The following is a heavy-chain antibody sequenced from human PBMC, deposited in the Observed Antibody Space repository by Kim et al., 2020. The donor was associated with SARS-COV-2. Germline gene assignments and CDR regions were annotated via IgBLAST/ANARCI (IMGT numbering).Heavy chain of an antibody. V-gene: IGHV3-30*04. J-gene: IGHJ4*02. CDR2: ISYDGSNK. CDR3: ARATTPPYLLNVPPHY. Sequence: GGSLRLSCAASGFTFSSYAMHWVRQAPGKGLEWVAVISYDGSNKYYADSVKGRFTISRDNSKNTLYLQMNSLRAEDTAVYYCARATTPPYLLNVPPHYWGQGTLVTVSS. CDR1: GFTFSSYA. D-gene: IGHD1-1*01.